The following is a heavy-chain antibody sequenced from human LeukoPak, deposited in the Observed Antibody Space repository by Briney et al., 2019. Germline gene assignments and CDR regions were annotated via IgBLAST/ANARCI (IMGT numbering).Heavy chain of an antibody. V-gene: IGHV3-23*01. Sequence: GGSLRLSCAAPGFTFSSYAMSWVRQAPGKGLEWVSAISGSGGSTFYADSVKGRFTISRDNSKNTLYLQMNSLRAEDTAVYYCAKTYSDFWSGYYTVDYYMDVWGKGTAVTVSS. J-gene: IGHJ6*03. CDR3: AKTYSDFWSGYYTVDYYMDV. CDR1: GFTFSSYA. CDR2: ISGSGGST. D-gene: IGHD3-3*01.